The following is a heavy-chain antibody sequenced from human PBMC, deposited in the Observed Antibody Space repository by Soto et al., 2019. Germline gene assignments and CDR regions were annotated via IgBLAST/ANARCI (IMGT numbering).Heavy chain of an antibody. CDR2: ISSSSSYI. J-gene: IGHJ5*02. Sequence: GGSLRLSCAASGFTFSSYSMNWVRQAPGKGLEWVSSISSSSSYIYYADSVKGRFTISRDNAKNSLYLQMNSLRAEDTAVYYCARDSRDWYESWRGYEKNSFDPWGQGTLVNVSS. CDR1: GFTFSSYS. CDR3: ARDSRDWYESWRGYEKNSFDP. D-gene: IGHD3-3*01. V-gene: IGHV3-21*01.